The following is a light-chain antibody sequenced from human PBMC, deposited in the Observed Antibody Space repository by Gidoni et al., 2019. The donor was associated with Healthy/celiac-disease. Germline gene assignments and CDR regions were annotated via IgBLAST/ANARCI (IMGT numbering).Light chain of an antibody. Sequence: DIQMTQSPSSLSASVGDRVTITCRASQGIGNYLAWYQQKPGKVPRLLIYAASTSQSGVPSRFSGSGSGTDFTLTISSLQPEDVATYYCQNYNSAPPITVGQGTRLEIK. V-gene: IGKV1-27*01. CDR3: QNYNSAPPIT. CDR2: AAS. J-gene: IGKJ5*01. CDR1: QGIGNY.